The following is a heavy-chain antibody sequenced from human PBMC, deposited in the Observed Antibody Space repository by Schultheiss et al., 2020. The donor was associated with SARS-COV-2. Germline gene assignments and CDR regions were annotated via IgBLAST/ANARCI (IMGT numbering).Heavy chain of an antibody. Sequence: SETLSLTCTVSGDSISSGVYYWSWIRQPPGKGLEWIGEINHSGSTNYNPSLKSRVTISVDTSKNQFSLKLSSVTAADTAVYYCARDSGYSYGYWFDPWGQGTLVTVSS. CDR1: GDSISSGVYY. J-gene: IGHJ5*02. D-gene: IGHD5-18*01. CDR2: INHSGST. CDR3: ARDSGYSYGYWFDP. V-gene: IGHV4-61*08.